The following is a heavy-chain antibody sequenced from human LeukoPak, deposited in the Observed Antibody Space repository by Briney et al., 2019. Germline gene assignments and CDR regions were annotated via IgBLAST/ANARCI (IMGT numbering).Heavy chain of an antibody. V-gene: IGHV3-72*01. Sequence: QPGGSLRLSCVASGFTFSDHYMDWVRQAPGKGLEWVGRTRSKAKGYTTEYAASVKGRFTISRDDSKNSMYLQMNSLKSEDTALYYCARGPPSTYNYVYGMDVWGQGTTVTVFS. CDR2: TRSKAKGYTT. D-gene: IGHD3-10*02. CDR1: GFTFSDHY. J-gene: IGHJ6*02. CDR3: ARGPPSTYNYVYGMDV.